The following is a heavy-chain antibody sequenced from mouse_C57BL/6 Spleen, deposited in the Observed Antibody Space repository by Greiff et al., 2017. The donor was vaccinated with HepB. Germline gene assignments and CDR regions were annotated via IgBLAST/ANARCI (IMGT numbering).Heavy chain of an antibody. D-gene: IGHD1-1*01. CDR1: GYTFTSYG. CDR2: IYPRSGNT. V-gene: IGHV1-81*01. J-gene: IGHJ1*03. CDR3: ARDWHYGSSYWYFDV. Sequence: QVHVKQSGAELARPGASVKLSCKASGYTFTSYGISWVKQRTGQGLEWIGEIYPRSGNTYYNEKFKGKATLTADKSSSTAYMELRSLTSEDSAVYFCARDWHYGSSYWYFDVWGTGTTVTVSS.